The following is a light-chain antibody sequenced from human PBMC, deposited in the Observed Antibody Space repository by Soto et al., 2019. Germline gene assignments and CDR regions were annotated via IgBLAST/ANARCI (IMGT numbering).Light chain of an antibody. V-gene: IGKV3-20*01. CDR1: QSVSNTY. J-gene: IGKJ1*01. CDR3: QQYGSSRWT. Sequence: EIVLTQSPDTLSLFPGERATLSCRASQSVSNTYLAWYQQKPGQAPRPLISAASTRATGTPDRFSGSGSGTDFPLTISRREPEDFAIYYCQQYGSSRWTFGQGTKVEIK. CDR2: AAS.